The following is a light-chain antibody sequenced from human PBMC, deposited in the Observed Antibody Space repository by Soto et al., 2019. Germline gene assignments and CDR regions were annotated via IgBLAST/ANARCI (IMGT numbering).Light chain of an antibody. CDR1: DSSIGSNL. J-gene: IGLJ2*01. Sequence: QSVLTQPPSASGTPGQRVTISCSGSDSSIGSNLVYWYQQLPGTAPKLLFYSNNQRPSGVPDRFSGSKSGTSASLAISGLRSEDEADYYCAAWHDRLSGMLFGGGTKVTVL. CDR3: AAWHDRLSGML. CDR2: SNN. V-gene: IGLV1-47*02.